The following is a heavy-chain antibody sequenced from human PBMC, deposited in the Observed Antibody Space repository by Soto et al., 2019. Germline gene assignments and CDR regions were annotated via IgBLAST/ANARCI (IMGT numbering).Heavy chain of an antibody. CDR3: ASLRITIFFGRTQGDENWFDP. CDR1: GFTFSSYS. CDR2: ISSSSSSTI. V-gene: IGHV3-48*02. D-gene: IGHD3-3*01. Sequence: GGSLRLSCAASGFTFSSYSMNWVRQAPGKGLEWVSYISSSSSSTIYYADSVKGRFTISRDNAKNSLYLQMNSLRDEDTAVYYCASLRITIFFGRTQGDENWFDPWGQGTLVTVSS. J-gene: IGHJ5*02.